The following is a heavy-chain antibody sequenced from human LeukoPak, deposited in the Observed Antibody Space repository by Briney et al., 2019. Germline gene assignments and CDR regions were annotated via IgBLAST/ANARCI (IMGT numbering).Heavy chain of an antibody. CDR2: IYYSGST. CDR1: GGSISSYY. V-gene: IGHV4-59*08. Sequence: PSETLSLTCTVSGGSISSYYWSWIRQPPGKGLEWIGYIYYSGSTNYNPSLKSRVTISVDTSKNQFSLKLSSVTAADTAVYYCARQSNYHDSRQFDYWGQGTLVTVSS. CDR3: ARQSNYHDSRQFDY. J-gene: IGHJ4*02. D-gene: IGHD3-22*01.